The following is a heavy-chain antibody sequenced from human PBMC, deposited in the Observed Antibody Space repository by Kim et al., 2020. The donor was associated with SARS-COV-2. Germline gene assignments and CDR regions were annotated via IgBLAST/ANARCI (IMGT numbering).Heavy chain of an antibody. CDR2: ISAYNGNT. CDR3: ARARSGRFLEWLSHFDY. CDR1: GYTFTSYG. D-gene: IGHD3-3*01. J-gene: IGHJ4*02. V-gene: IGHV1-18*01. Sequence: ASVKVSCKASGYTFTSYGISWVRQAPGQGLEWMGWISAYNGNTNYAQKLQGRVTMTTDTSTSTAYMELRSLRSDDTAVYYCARARSGRFLEWLSHFDYWGQGNLVTVSS.